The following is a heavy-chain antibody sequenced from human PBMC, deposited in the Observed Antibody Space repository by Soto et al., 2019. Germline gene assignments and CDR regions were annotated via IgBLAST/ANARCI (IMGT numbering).Heavy chain of an antibody. Sequence: PGGSLRLSCAASGFTFSDYYMSWIRQAPGKGLEWVSYISSSSSYRNYADSVKGRFTISRDNAKNSLYLQMNSLRAEDTAVYYCAREVWYDSSGYYTAALAIWGQGTMVTVSS. CDR1: GFTFSDYY. CDR3: AREVWYDSSGYYTAALAI. D-gene: IGHD3-22*01. V-gene: IGHV3-11*05. J-gene: IGHJ3*02. CDR2: ISSSSSYR.